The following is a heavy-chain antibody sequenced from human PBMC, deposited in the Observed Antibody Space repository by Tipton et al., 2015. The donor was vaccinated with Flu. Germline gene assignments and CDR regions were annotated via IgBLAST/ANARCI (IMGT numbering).Heavy chain of an antibody. V-gene: IGHV1-18*04. CDR2: FSAYNGNG. CDR1: GYTFTGYY. CDR3: ARGEFPARTIDAFAI. J-gene: IGHJ3*02. Sequence: QLVQSGAEVKKPGASVKVSCKASGYTFTGYYMHWVRQAPGQGLEWMGGFSAYNGNGIYAQKFQGRVTMTTDTSTSSAYMELRSLRTDDTAVYYCARGEFPARTIDAFAIWGQGTMVTVSS. D-gene: IGHD3-10*01.